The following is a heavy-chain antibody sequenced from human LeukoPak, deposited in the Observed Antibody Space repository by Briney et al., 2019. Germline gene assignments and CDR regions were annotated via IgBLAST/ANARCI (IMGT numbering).Heavy chain of an antibody. CDR3: ARFDGYYGMDV. Sequence: SETLSLTCTVSGGSISSYYWSWIRQPPGKRLEWIGYIYYSGSTNYNPSLKSRVTISVDTSKNQFSLKMSSVTAADTAVYYCARFDGYYGMDVWGKGTTVTVSS. V-gene: IGHV4-59*01. D-gene: IGHD5-24*01. CDR1: GGSISSYY. CDR2: IYYSGST. J-gene: IGHJ6*04.